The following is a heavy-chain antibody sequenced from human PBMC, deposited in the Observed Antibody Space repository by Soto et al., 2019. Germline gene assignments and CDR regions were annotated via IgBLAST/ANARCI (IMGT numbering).Heavy chain of an antibody. V-gene: IGHV2-5*02. J-gene: IGHJ5*02. Sequence: QITLKESGPTLVKPTQTLTLTCTFSGFSLSTTGVGVGWIRQPPGKALEWLALIYWDDKKRYSPSLKSRLTITKDTSKNQVVLTVTNMDPVDTATYYGARNVVVTTAMPGTNWFDPWGQGTLVTVSS. CDR3: ARNVVVTTAMPGTNWFDP. D-gene: IGHD2-2*01. CDR1: GFSLSTTGVG. CDR2: IYWDDKK.